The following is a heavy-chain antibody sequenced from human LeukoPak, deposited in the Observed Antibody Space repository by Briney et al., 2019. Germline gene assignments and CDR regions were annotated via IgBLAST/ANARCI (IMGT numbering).Heavy chain of an antibody. CDR1: GFTFSSYG. D-gene: IGHD3-22*01. J-gene: IGHJ3*02. CDR2: IWYDGSNK. V-gene: IGHV3-33*06. Sequence: GGSLRLSCAASGFTFSSYGMYWVRQALGKGLEWVAVIWYDGSNKYYADSVKGRFTISRDNSRNTLYLQMNSLRAEDTAVYYCAKGSDYDSSGNDAFDIWGQGTMVTVSP. CDR3: AKGSDYDSSGNDAFDI.